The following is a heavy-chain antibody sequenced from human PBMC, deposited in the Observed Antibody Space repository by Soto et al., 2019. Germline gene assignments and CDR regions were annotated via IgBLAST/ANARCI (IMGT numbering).Heavy chain of an antibody. CDR2: ISAYNGNT. CDR3: AVTVEMATTGGFFDY. CDR1: GYTFTSYG. D-gene: IGHD1-1*01. J-gene: IGHJ4*02. Sequence: GASVKVSCKASGYTFTSYGISWVRQAPGQGLEWMGWISAYNGNTNYAQKLQGRVTMTTDTSTSTAYMELRSLRSDDTAVYYCAVTVEMATTGGFFDYWGQVTLVTVSS. V-gene: IGHV1-18*01.